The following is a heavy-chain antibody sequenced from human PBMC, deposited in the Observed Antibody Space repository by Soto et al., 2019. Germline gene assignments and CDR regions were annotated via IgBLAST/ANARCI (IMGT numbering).Heavy chain of an antibody. D-gene: IGHD3-10*01. CDR3: ARGGRGWLWFKQLDY. V-gene: IGHV3-30-3*01. CDR1: GFTFSSYA. J-gene: IGHJ4*02. Sequence: QVQLVESGGGVVQPGRSLRLSCAASGFTFSSYAMHWVRQAPGKGLEWVAVISYDGSNKYYADSVKGRFTISRDNSKNTLYLQMNSLRAEDTAVYYCARGGRGWLWFKQLDYWGQGTLVTVSS. CDR2: ISYDGSNK.